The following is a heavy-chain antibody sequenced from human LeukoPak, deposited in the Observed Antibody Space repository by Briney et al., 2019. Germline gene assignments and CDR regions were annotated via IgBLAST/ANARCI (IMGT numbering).Heavy chain of an antibody. CDR1: GFTFSIYG. CDR2: ISDSGGST. V-gene: IGHV3-23*01. CDR3: ASNARITMVRGVYFDY. J-gene: IGHJ4*02. Sequence: GGSLRLSCAASGFTFSIYGMNWVRQAPGKGLEWVSAISDSGGSTYYADSVKGRFTISRDNSKNTLYLQMNSLRAEDTAVYYCASNARITMVRGVYFDYWGQGTLVTVSS. D-gene: IGHD3-10*01.